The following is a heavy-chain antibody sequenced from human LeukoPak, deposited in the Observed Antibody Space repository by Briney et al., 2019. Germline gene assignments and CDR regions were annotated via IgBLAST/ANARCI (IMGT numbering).Heavy chain of an antibody. V-gene: IGHV3-66*01. CDR2: VYYGGST. Sequence: GGSLKLSCAPSGYTLSSNSVSWIRQIPGKGLEWVSAVYYGGSTFYADSVKGRFTSSRDISKNTWIPQMNSLRAEDTAVYYCARVAKDCGGDCFVDSWGQGTQVTVSS. D-gene: IGHD2-21*01. CDR1: GYTLSSNS. CDR3: ARVAKDCGGDCFVDS. J-gene: IGHJ4*02.